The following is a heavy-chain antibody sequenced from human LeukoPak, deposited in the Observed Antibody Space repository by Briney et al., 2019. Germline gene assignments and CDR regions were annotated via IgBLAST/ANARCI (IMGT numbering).Heavy chain of an antibody. D-gene: IGHD3-22*01. V-gene: IGHV1-69*02. CDR1: GGTFSSYT. CDR3: ARGGDSSGHTDY. CDR2: IIPILGIA. J-gene: IGHJ4*02. Sequence: SVKVSCKASGGTFSSYTISWVRQAPGQGLEWMGRIIPILGIANYAQKLQGRVTITADKSTSTAYMELSSLRAEDTAVYYCARGGDSSGHTDYWGQGTLVTVSS.